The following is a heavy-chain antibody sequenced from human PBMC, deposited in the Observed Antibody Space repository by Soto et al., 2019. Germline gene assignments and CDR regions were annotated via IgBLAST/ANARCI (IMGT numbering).Heavy chain of an antibody. CDR1: GYTFTSYD. J-gene: IGHJ6*03. Sequence: QVQLVQSGAEVQKPGASVKVSCKASGYTFTSYDINWVRQATGQGLEWMGWMNPNSGNTGYARNFQGRVTMTRNTSISTAYMELSSLRSEDTAVYYCARGPYYYYYMDVWGKGTTVTVSS. CDR3: ARGPYYYYYMDV. CDR2: MNPNSGNT. V-gene: IGHV1-8*01.